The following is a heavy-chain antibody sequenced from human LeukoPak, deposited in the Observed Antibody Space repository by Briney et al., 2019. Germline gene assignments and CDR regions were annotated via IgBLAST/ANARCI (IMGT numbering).Heavy chain of an antibody. CDR1: GFTFSSYS. CDR2: ISNSHGYI. Sequence: GGSLRLSCAASGFTFSSYSMNWVRQAPGKGLEWVSSISNSHGYIYYADSVKGRFTISRDNAKNSLYLQMNSLRAEDTAVYYCARDWGLLDAFDIWGQGTMVTVSS. J-gene: IGHJ3*02. CDR3: ARDWGLLDAFDI. V-gene: IGHV3-21*01. D-gene: IGHD3-16*01.